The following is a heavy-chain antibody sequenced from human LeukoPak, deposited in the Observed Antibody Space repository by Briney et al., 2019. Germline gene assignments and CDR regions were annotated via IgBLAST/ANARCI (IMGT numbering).Heavy chain of an antibody. CDR3: ARERDCSGGSCYSSFFY. CDR2: ISAYNGNT. V-gene: IGHV1-18*01. CDR1: GYTFTSYG. Sequence: GASVKVSCTASGYTFTSYGISWVRQAPGQGLEWMGWISAYNGNTNYAKKLQGRVTMTTDTSTSTAYMELWSLRSDDTAVYYCARERDCSGGSCYSSFFYWGQGTLVTVSS. J-gene: IGHJ4*02. D-gene: IGHD2-15*01.